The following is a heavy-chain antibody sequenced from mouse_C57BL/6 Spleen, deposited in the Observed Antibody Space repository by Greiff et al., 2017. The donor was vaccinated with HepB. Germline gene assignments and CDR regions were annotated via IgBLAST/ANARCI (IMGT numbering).Heavy chain of an antibody. J-gene: IGHJ2*01. CDR2: IDPSDSET. D-gene: IGHD1-1*01. CDR3: AREGFTVVATDFDY. CDR1: GYTFTSYW. Sequence: QVQLQQPGAELVRPGSSVKLSCKASGYTFTSYWMHWVKQRPIQGLEWTGNIDPSDSETHYNQKFKDKATLTVDKSSSTAYMQLSSLTSEDSAVYYCAREGFTVVATDFDYWGQGTTLTVSS. V-gene: IGHV1-52*01.